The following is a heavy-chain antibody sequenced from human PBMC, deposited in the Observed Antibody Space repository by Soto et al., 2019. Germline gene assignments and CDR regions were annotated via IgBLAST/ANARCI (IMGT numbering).Heavy chain of an antibody. CDR1: GGSIYRSGYY. D-gene: IGHD2-15*01. CDR2: IDYNGVT. V-gene: IGHV4-39*01. CDR3: GKVLVGATGHTDSDS. Sequence: PSETLSLTCTVSGGSIYRSGYYWGWIRQPPGRGLEWIGNIDYNGVTYSNPSPKSRVTISRDTSKNQFSLKLTSVTAADTALYYCGKVLVGATGHTDSDSWGPGTLVTV. J-gene: IGHJ4*02.